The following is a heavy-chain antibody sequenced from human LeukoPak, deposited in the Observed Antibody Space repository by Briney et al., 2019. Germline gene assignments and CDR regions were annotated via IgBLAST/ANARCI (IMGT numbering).Heavy chain of an antibody. D-gene: IGHD4-23*01. J-gene: IGHJ4*02. V-gene: IGHV3-23*01. CDR3: AKGIGGTLFDY. CDR2: ISGSADGT. CDR1: GFTFGSHA. Sequence: GGSLRLSCAASGFTFGSHAMSWVRQAPGKGLEWVSTISGSADGTHYRDSVKGRFTISRDNSKSTLFLQMNSLSAADTAVYYCAKGIGGTLFDYWGQGTLVTVSS.